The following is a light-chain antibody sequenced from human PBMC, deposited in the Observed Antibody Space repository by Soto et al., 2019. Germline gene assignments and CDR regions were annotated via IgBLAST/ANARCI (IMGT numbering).Light chain of an antibody. CDR3: QKYNSAPQT. CDR2: AAS. Sequence: DIQMTQSPSSLSASVGDRVTMTCRASQAISNYLAWYQQKPGKVPKLLIYAASTLHSGVPSRFSGSGSGTEFTLTISSLQPEDVATYYGQKYNSAPQTFGQGTKLEIK. J-gene: IGKJ2*01. V-gene: IGKV1-27*01. CDR1: QAISNY.